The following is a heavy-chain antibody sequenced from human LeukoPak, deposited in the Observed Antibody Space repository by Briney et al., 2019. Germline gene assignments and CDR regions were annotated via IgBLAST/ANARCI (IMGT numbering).Heavy chain of an antibody. CDR3: ARDGEMAAIYFDY. D-gene: IGHD5-24*01. V-gene: IGHV1-69*10. CDR2: IIPIVGIA. J-gene: IGHJ4*02. Sequence: ASVKVSFKSSGGTFITYPISWVRQAPGQGLEWMGGIIPIVGIANYAQKFRGRVTITADKSTNTAYMELSSLRSEDTAVYYCARDGEMAAIYFDYWGRGTLVTVSS. CDR1: GGTFITYP.